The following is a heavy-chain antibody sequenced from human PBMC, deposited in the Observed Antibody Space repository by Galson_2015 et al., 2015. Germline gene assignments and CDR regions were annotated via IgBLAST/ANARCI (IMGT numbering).Heavy chain of an antibody. V-gene: IGHV3-30-3*01. CDR1: GFTFSSYA. D-gene: IGHD6-19*01. Sequence: SLRLSCAASGFTFSSYAMHWVRQAPGKGLEWVAVISFDGNNKYYADSVKGRFTISRDNSKNTLYLQMNSLRAEDTAVYYCATPRTHSSGWYEGFDYWGQGTLVTVPS. J-gene: IGHJ4*02. CDR3: ATPRTHSSGWYEGFDY. CDR2: ISFDGNNK.